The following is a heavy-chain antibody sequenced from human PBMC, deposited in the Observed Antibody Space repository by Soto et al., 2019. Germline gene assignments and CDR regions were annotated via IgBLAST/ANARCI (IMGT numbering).Heavy chain of an antibody. D-gene: IGHD2-15*01. CDR3: ARKHCDGGTCYSGFDY. CDR2: IKQDGSEK. Sequence: EVQMVESGGGVVQPGGSLRLSCAASGFAFSRFWMGWVRQAPGKWLEWVANIKQDGSEKYDVDSVRGRFTISSDNAKNSLELQMNRLRADATALFYCARKHCDGGTCYSGFDYWGQGTPITVSS. CDR1: GFAFSRFW. J-gene: IGHJ4*02. V-gene: IGHV3-7*01.